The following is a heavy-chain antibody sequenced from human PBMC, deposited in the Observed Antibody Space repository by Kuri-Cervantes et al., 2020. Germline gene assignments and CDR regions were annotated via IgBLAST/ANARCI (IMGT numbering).Heavy chain of an antibody. D-gene: IGHD5-24*01. CDR3: ARTRDAYNYRRGDAFDP. CDR2: IYSGGST. Sequence: GESLKISCAASGFTVSSNYMSWVRQAPGKGLEWVSVIYSGGSTYYADSVKGRFTISRHNSKNTLYLQMYNLRAEDTAIYYCARTRDAYNYRRGDAFDPWGQGSLVTVSS. CDR1: GFTVSSNY. J-gene: IGHJ5*02. V-gene: IGHV3-53*01.